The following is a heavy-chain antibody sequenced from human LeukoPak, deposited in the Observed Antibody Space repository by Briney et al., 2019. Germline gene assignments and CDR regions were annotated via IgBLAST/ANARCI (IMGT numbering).Heavy chain of an antibody. V-gene: IGHV4-34*01. D-gene: IGHD5-18*01. CDR2: INHSGSA. Sequence: SETLSLTCAVYGGSFSGYYWSWIRQPPGKGLEWIGEINHSGSANYNPSLKSRVTISVDTSKNQFSLKLSSVTAADTAVYYCARALFYSYGYDYWGQGTLVTVSS. J-gene: IGHJ4*02. CDR1: GGSFSGYY. CDR3: ARALFYSYGYDY.